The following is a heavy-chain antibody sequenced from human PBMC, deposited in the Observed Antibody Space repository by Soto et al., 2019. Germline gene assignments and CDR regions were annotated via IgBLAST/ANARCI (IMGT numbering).Heavy chain of an antibody. V-gene: IGHV4-34*01. Sequence: PSETLSLTCAVSGGSFSAYYLSRIRQPPGKGLEWIGEINHSGSTNYNPSLKSRVSISVDTSKNQFSLKLSSVTAADTAVYYCARGGIAAESRFYYYYGMDVWGQGTTVT. D-gene: IGHD6-13*01. J-gene: IGHJ6*02. CDR1: GGSFSAYY. CDR2: INHSGST. CDR3: ARGGIAAESRFYYYYGMDV.